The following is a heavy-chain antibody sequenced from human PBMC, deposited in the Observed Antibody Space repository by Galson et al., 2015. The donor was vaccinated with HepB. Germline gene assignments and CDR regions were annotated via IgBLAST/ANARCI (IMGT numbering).Heavy chain of an antibody. J-gene: IGHJ4*02. CDR1: GYTFTGYY. CDR2: INPNSGGT. D-gene: IGHD2-2*01. CDR3: ARQRKVPAARAYYFDY. Sequence: SVKVSCKASGYTFTGYYMHWVRQAPGQGLEWMGWINPNSGGTNYAQKFQGRVTMTRDTSISTAYMELSRLRSDDTAVYYCARQRKVPAARAYYFDYWGQGTLVTVSS. V-gene: IGHV1-2*02.